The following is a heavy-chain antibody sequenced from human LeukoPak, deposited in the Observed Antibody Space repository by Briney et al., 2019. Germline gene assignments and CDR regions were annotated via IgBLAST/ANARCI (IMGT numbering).Heavy chain of an antibody. Sequence: GGSLRLSCAASGFTFSSYGMHWVRQAPGKGLEGVAFIQYDGSNKYYADSVKGRFTISRDNSKNTLYLQMNSLRAEDTAVYYCAKDLGYCSSTSCYSWFDPWGQGTLVTVSS. D-gene: IGHD2-2*01. V-gene: IGHV3-30*02. J-gene: IGHJ5*02. CDR1: GFTFSSYG. CDR3: AKDLGYCSSTSCYSWFDP. CDR2: IQYDGSNK.